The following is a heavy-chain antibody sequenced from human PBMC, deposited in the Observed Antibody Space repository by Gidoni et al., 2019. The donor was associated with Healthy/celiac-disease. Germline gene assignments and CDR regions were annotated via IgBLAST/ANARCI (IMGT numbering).Heavy chain of an antibody. J-gene: IGHJ4*02. Sequence: QVQLQQWGAGLLKPSETLSLTCAVSGGSFSGYYWSWIRKPPGKGLEWIGEINHSGSTNYNPSLKSRVTISVDTSKNQFSLKLSSVTAADTAVYYCARGGRVVAATLDYWGQGTLVTVSS. V-gene: IGHV4-34*01. D-gene: IGHD2-15*01. CDR2: INHSGST. CDR1: GGSFSGYY. CDR3: ARGGRVVAATLDY.